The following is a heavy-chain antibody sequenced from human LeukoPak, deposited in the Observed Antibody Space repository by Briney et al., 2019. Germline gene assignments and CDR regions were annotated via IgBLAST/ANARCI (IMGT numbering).Heavy chain of an antibody. D-gene: IGHD1-26*01. V-gene: IGHV3-23*01. CDR1: GLTFGEYA. J-gene: IGHJ1*01. Sequence: GGSLRLSCAASGLTFGEYAMSWVRQVPGMGLEWVSTIGVSGGSTNYADSVRGRFTISRDNSKNTLYLQINSLRADDTAVYYCAKGRVGTNGVLEHWGQGTLVTVSS. CDR2: IGVSGGST. CDR3: AKGRVGTNGVLEH.